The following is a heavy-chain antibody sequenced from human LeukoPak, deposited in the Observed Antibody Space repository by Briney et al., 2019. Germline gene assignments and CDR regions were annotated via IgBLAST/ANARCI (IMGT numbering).Heavy chain of an antibody. Sequence: SETLYITCTVSGGSISSSSYYWGWIRHPPGQSLGWIGSINYCGSTYYNPSLKSRVTISVDTSKNQFSLKLSSVTAADTAVYYCARGGFTSIAAREYYYYYYMDVWGKGTTVTVSS. CDR3: ARGGFTSIAAREYYYYYYMDV. J-gene: IGHJ6*03. V-gene: IGHV4-39*07. D-gene: IGHD6-6*01. CDR2: INYCGST. CDR1: GGSISSSSYY.